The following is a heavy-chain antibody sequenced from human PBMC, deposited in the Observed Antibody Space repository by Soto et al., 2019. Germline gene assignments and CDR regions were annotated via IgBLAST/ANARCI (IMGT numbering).Heavy chain of an antibody. CDR3: ASRRFLEFGGRL. J-gene: IGHJ6*02. V-gene: IGHV3-74*01. CDR1: GVTFRNYW. CDR2: TNVDGSNI. Sequence: EVQLVESGGGLVQPGEPLRLSCAGAGVTFRNYWMHWVRQAPGKGLEWVSCTNVDGSNITYADSVKGRFTIYRDNARNTVYLQMNRLRVEDTDVYYCASRRFLEFGGRLWGQGTKVTVSS. D-gene: IGHD3-3*01.